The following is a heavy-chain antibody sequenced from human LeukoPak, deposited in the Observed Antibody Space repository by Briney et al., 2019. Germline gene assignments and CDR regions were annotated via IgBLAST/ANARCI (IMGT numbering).Heavy chain of an antibody. CDR3: ARGDFWSGYYPLKLYYFDY. J-gene: IGHJ4*02. Sequence: PSETLSLTCTVSGGSISSGDYYWSWIRQPPGKGLEWIGYIYYSGSTYYNPSLKSRVTISVDTSKNQFSLKLSSVTAADTAVYYCARGDFWSGYYPLKLYYFDYWGQGTLVTVSS. CDR1: GGSISSGDYY. CDR2: IYYSGST. V-gene: IGHV4-30-4*01. D-gene: IGHD3-3*01.